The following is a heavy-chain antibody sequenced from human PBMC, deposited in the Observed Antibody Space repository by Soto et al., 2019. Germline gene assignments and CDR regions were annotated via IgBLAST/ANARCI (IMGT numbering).Heavy chain of an antibody. Sequence: SETLSLTCTVSGGSISSGVDYWSWIRHHPGKGLEWIGYIYYSGSTYYNPSLKSRVTISVDTSKNQFSLKLSSVTAADTAVYYCAREVNYDSSGYYADVWGQGTTVTVSS. CDR1: GGSISSGVDY. CDR3: AREVNYDSSGYYADV. CDR2: IYYSGST. D-gene: IGHD3-22*01. V-gene: IGHV4-31*03. J-gene: IGHJ6*02.